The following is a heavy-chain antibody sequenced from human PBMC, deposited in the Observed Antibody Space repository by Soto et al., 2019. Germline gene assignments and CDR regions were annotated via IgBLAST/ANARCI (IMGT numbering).Heavy chain of an antibody. CDR1: GFTFSSYA. J-gene: IGHJ4*02. CDR2: ISGSGGST. Sequence: GGSLRLSCAGSGFTFSSYAMSWVRQAPGKGLEWVSAISGSGGSTYYADSVKGRFTISRDNSKNTLYLQMNSLRAEDTAVYYCAKDLGYSSSTPAFDYWGQGTLVTVS. V-gene: IGHV3-23*01. D-gene: IGHD6-6*01. CDR3: AKDLGYSSSTPAFDY.